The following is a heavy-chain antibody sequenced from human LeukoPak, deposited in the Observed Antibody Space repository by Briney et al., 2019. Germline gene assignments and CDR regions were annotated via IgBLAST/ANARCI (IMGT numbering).Heavy chain of an antibody. J-gene: IGHJ1*01. D-gene: IGHD1-26*01. CDR3: ARVEVGADDFDYFQH. Sequence: PSQTLSLTCTVSGGSISSDTYFWSWIRQPAGKGLEWIGRISSTGRTDYNPSLTSRVTISVDTSKNEFSLKLSSVTAADTAVYYCARVEVGADDFDYFQHWGQGTLVTVSS. CDR1: GGSISSDTYF. CDR2: ISSTGRT. V-gene: IGHV4-61*02.